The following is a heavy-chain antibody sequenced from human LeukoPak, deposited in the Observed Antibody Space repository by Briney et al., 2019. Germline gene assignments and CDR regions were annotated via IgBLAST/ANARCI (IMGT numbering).Heavy chain of an antibody. J-gene: IGHJ3*02. CDR1: GFAFSSYD. Sequence: PGGSLRLSCAASGFAFSSYDMNWVRQAAGKGLEWVSQISGTGDNSDYADSVKGRFTTSRDNSKGTLYLQLNNLRVEDTAIYYCALPAHHWLVRGAFDIWGQGTVVTVSS. CDR3: ALPAHHWLVRGAFDI. D-gene: IGHD6-19*01. V-gene: IGHV3-23*01. CDR2: ISGTGDNS.